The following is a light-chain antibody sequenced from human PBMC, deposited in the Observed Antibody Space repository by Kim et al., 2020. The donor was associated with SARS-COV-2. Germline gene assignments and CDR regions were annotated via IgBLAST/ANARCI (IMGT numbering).Light chain of an antibody. CDR2: QDS. Sequence: SYELTQPPSVSVSPGQTASITCSGDNLGDKYACWYQQKPGQSPVLVIYQDSKRPSAFPVRFSGSDSGNTATLTISGTPAMDAADYYCQAWDSSTDVVFGGGTQLTVL. CDR3: QAWDSSTDVV. V-gene: IGLV3-1*01. CDR1: NLGDKY. J-gene: IGLJ2*01.